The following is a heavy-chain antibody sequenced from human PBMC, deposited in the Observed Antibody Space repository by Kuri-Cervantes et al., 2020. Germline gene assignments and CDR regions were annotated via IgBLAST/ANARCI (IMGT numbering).Heavy chain of an antibody. J-gene: IGHJ4*02. CDR3: ARGWWKLVAAGPDF. CDR1: GFTFSSYA. Sequence: GESLKISCAASGFTFSSYAMSWVRQAPGKGLEWVAVISYDGSNTYYADSVKGRFTISRDNSKNTLYLQMNSLRVEDTAVYYSARGWWKLVAAGPDFWGQGTQVTVSS. D-gene: IGHD6-13*01. CDR2: ISYDGSNT. V-gene: IGHV3-30-3*01.